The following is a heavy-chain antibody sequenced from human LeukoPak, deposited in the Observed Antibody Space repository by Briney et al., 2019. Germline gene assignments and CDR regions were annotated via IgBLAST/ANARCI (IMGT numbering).Heavy chain of an antibody. V-gene: IGHV3-7*01. CDR1: GFTFSCYW. CDR2: LRPDGRDK. D-gene: IGHD3-3*01. J-gene: IGHJ5*02. Sequence: GGSLRLSCAASGFTFSCYWMTWVRQAPGKGLEWVANLRPDGRDKYYADSVKGRFTISRDNAKNSLYLQMNGLRADDTAIYYCARDAYDDASESWGQGTLVTVSS. CDR3: ARDAYDDASES.